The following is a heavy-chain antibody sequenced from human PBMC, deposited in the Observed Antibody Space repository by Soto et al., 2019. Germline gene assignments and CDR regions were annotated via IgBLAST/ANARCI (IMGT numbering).Heavy chain of an antibody. CDR1: GFTFSSYA. J-gene: IGHJ4*02. CDR3: ARPLITMIGSRY. D-gene: IGHD3-22*01. CDR2: ISYDGSNK. V-gene: IGHV3-30-3*01. Sequence: GGSLRLSCAASGFTFSSYAMHWVRQAPGKGLEWVAVISYDGSNKYYADSVKGRFTISRDNSKNTLYLQMNSLRAEDTAVYYCARPLITMIGSRYWGQGPLVTVSS.